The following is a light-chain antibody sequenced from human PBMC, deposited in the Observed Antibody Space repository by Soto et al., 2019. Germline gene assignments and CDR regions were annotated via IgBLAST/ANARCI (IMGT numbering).Light chain of an antibody. CDR3: QQADSFPT. CDR1: QVISNW. CDR2: AAS. V-gene: IGKV1D-12*01. J-gene: IGKJ4*01. Sequence: DIQMTQSPSSVSASVGDRVTITRRASQVISNWLVWYQQKPGKAPKLLIYAASSLQSGVPSRFSGSGSGTDFTLTINSLQPEDFATYYCQQADSFPTFGGGTKVEIK.